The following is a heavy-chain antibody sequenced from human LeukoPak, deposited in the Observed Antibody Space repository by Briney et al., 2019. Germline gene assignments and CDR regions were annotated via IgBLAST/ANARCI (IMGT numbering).Heavy chain of an antibody. CDR2: IYYSGNS. Sequence: PSETLSFTCTVPNDSIHNYYWSWIRQPPGKGLEWIGYIYYSGNSNYNPSLKSRVTISLDTSKNQFSLKLSSVTAADTAVYYCARKYNGYGGWIDYWAQGTLVTVSS. J-gene: IGHJ4*02. CDR3: ARKYNGYGGWIDY. V-gene: IGHV4-59*01. CDR1: NDSIHNYY. D-gene: IGHD5-12*01.